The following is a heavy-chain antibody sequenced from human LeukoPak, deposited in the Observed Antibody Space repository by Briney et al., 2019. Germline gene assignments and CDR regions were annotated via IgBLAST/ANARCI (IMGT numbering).Heavy chain of an antibody. CDR1: GFTFSSYS. CDR3: ARGGYDILTGYYFGAFDI. J-gene: IGHJ3*02. D-gene: IGHD3-9*01. Sequence: GGSLRLSCAASGFTFSSYSMNWVRQAPGKGLEWVSSISSSGSTIYYADSVKGRFTISRDNAKNSLYLQMNSLRAEDTAVYYCARGGYDILTGYYFGAFDIWGQGTMVTVSS. V-gene: IGHV3-48*04. CDR2: ISSSGSTI.